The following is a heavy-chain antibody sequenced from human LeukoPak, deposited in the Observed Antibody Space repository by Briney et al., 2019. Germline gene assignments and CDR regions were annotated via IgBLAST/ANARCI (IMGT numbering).Heavy chain of an antibody. CDR3: ASPISLPVFDY. Sequence: ASVKVSCKASGYTFTGYYMHWVRQAPGQGSEWMGRINPNSGGTNYAQKFQGRVTMTRDTAISKDYMEMRRLRSDDTAVYYCASPISLPVFDYWGQGTLVTVSS. CDR2: INPNSGGT. V-gene: IGHV1-2*06. J-gene: IGHJ4*02. CDR1: GYTFTGYY.